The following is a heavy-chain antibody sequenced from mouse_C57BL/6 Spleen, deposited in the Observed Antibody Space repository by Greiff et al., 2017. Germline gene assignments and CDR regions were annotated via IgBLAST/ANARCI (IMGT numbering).Heavy chain of an antibody. D-gene: IGHD2-3*01. Sequence: VQLQQSGAELVRPGASVKLSCTASGFNIKDDYMHWVKQRPEQGLEWIGWIDPENGDTEYASEFQGKATITADTSSNTAYLQLSSLTSEDTAVYYCTNYDGYWGQGTTLTVSS. CDR1: GFNIKDDY. V-gene: IGHV14-4*01. J-gene: IGHJ2*01. CDR3: TNYDGY. CDR2: IDPENGDT.